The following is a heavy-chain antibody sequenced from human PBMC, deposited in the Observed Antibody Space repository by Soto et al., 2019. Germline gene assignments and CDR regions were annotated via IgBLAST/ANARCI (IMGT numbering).Heavy chain of an antibody. Sequence: GGSLRLSCAASGFTFSNYNMNWVRQAPGKGLEWVSHISGSSIYIHYADSVRGRFTISRDNAKNSVYLQMDSLRVEDTAVYYCAREGALKPFSSWGQGALVTVSS. CDR3: AREGALKPFSS. CDR1: GFTFSNYN. CDR2: ISGSSIYI. V-gene: IGHV3-21*01. J-gene: IGHJ5*02.